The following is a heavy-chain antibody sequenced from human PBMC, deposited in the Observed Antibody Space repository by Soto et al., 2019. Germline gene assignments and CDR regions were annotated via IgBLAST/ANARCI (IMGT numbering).Heavy chain of an antibody. CDR1: GGSISSYY. Sequence: PSETLSLTCTISGGSISSYYWSWIRQPPGKGLEWIGYIYYSGSTNYNPSLKSRVTISVDTSKNQFSLKLSSVTAADTAVYYCARAKNAFDIWGQGTMVTVSS. V-gene: IGHV4-59*01. CDR2: IYYSGST. CDR3: ARAKNAFDI. J-gene: IGHJ3*02.